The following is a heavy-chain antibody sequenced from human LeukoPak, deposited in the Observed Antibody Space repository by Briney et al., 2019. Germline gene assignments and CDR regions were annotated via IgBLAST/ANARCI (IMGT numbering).Heavy chain of an antibody. CDR3: ARSTDGYKFDY. CDR2: IYYSGST. CDR1: GGSISSYY. V-gene: IGHV4-59*01. D-gene: IGHD5-24*01. Sequence: TSETLSLTCTVSGGSISSYYWSWIRQPPGKGLEWITYIYYSGSTTYNPSLKSRVTISVDTSKNQFSLKLSSVTAADTAVYYRARSTDGYKFDYWGQGTLVTVSS. J-gene: IGHJ4*02.